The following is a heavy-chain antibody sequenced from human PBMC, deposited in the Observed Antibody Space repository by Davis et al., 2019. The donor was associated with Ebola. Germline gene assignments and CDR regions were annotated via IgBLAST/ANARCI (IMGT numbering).Heavy chain of an antibody. CDR3: AKDLVERGYWYFDL. CDR2: ITSTGAQT. CDR1: GFTFSRYA. V-gene: IGHV3-23*01. J-gene: IGHJ2*01. D-gene: IGHD2-21*01. Sequence: GESPKISCAASGFTFSRYAMTWVRQAPGKGLEWVSIITSTGAQTYYADSVKGRFTISRDNSKNTLYLQMNSLRAEDTALYYCAKDLVERGYWYFDLWGRGTLVTVSS.